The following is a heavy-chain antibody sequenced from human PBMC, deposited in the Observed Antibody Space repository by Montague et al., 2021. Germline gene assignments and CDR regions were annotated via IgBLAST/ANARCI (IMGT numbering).Heavy chain of an antibody. CDR2: VSKDGTTK. CDR3: AQRSTYNSKWYLVDP. V-gene: IGHV3-30*18. D-gene: IGHD6-13*01. J-gene: IGHJ5*02. CDR1: GFTFSRYG. Sequence: SLRLSCAASGFTFSRYGMHWVRQAPGKGLEWVAIVSKDGTTKYYADSVKGRFSISRDNSKNTLYLQMNSLGPGDTAVYYCAQRSTYNSKWYLVDPWGQGTLVTVSS.